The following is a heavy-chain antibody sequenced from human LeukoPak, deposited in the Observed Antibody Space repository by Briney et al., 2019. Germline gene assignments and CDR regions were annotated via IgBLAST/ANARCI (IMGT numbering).Heavy chain of an antibody. CDR3: AKELNRGLPDY. CDR1: GYTFTSYA. D-gene: IGHD2-21*01. CDR2: INAGNGNT. Sequence: GASVKVSCKASGYTFTSYAMHWVRQAPGQRLEWMGWINAGNGNTKYSQKFQGRVTITRDTSASTAYMELSSLRSEDTAVYYSAKELNRGLPDYWGQGTLVTVPS. J-gene: IGHJ4*02. V-gene: IGHV1-3*01.